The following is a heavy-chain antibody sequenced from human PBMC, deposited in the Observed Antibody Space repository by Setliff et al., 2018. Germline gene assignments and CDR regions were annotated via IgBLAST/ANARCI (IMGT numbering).Heavy chain of an antibody. CDR3: TTWNGRYSEY. CDR2: IRGTGSHT. CDR1: GFSFGTYA. Sequence: GESLKISCAASGFSFGTYAMNWVRQAPGEGLEWVSAIRGTGSHTYYADSVRGRFTISRDNSENTLYLQMGGLRAEDMAVYYCTTWNGRYSEYWGQGTLVTVSS. V-gene: IGHV3-23*01. J-gene: IGHJ4*02. D-gene: IGHD1-26*01.